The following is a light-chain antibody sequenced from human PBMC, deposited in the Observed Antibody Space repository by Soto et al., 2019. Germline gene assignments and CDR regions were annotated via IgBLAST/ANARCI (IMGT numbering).Light chain of an antibody. CDR1: QTVSDNY. Sequence: EIVLAQSPGTLSLSPGERATLSCRASQTVSDNYFAWYQHKAGQAPRLLIYGISTRATGIPDRFSGSGSGTDFTLTISTLEHEDFEVYSCEQYGSSPRTLGQGTKVDIK. CDR2: GIS. V-gene: IGKV3-20*01. CDR3: EQYGSSPRT. J-gene: IGKJ1*01.